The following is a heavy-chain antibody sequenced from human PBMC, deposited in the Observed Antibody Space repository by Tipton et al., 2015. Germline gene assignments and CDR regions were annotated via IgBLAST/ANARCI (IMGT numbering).Heavy chain of an antibody. J-gene: IGHJ4*02. V-gene: IGHV4-61*01. CDR1: GVSVTSGSYY. CDR3: AREGWNSDSSGYDY. D-gene: IGHD3-22*01. CDR2: IYHTGST. Sequence: TLSLTCDVSGVSVTSGSYYWSWIRQSPGKGLEWIGYIYHTGSTVYNPSLKSRVAISLDRLKNQFSLSLTSVTAADTAVYYCAREGWNSDSSGYDYWGQGTLVTVSS.